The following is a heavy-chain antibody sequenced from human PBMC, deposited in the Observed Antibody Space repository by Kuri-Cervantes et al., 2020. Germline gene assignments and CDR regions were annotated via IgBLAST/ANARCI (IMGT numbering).Heavy chain of an antibody. J-gene: IGHJ4*02. CDR1: GFTFGAYA. CDR3: TRGTMTTVTTTFDD. CDR2: IRSKAYGGTT. Sequence: GGSLRLSCTASGFTFGAYAMSWVRQAPGKGLEWVGFIRSKAYGGTTEDAASVKGRFTIPRDDSKSIAYLQMNSLKTEDTAVYYCTRGTMTTVTTTFDDWGQGTLVTVSS. D-gene: IGHD4-17*01. V-gene: IGHV3-49*04.